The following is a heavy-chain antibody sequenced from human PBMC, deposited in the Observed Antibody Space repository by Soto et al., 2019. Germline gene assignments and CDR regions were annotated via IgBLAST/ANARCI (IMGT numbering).Heavy chain of an antibody. CDR2: IYHSGST. Sequence: SETLSLTCAVSGGSISSGGYSWSWIRQPPGKGLEWIGYIYHSGSTYYNPSLKSRVTISVDRSKNQFSLKLSSVTAADTAVYYCARARAGNVKLELRPKGAFDIWGQGTMVTVSS. CDR3: ARARAGNVKLELRPKGAFDI. V-gene: IGHV4-30-2*01. J-gene: IGHJ3*02. D-gene: IGHD1-7*01. CDR1: GGSISSGGYS.